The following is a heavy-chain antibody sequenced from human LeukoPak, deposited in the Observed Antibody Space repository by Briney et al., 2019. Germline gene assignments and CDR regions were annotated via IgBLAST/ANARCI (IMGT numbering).Heavy chain of an antibody. CDR1: GFTFSSYG. CDR2: ISYDGSNK. D-gene: IGHD3-10*02. V-gene: IGHV3-30*03. CDR3: ARAFQPSDILLFSNTRRGAPSGMDV. J-gene: IGHJ6*02. Sequence: GGSLRLSCAASGFTFSSYGMHWVRQAPGKGLEWVAVISYDGSNKYYADSVKGRFTISRDNSKNTLYLQMNSLRAEDTAVYYCARAFQPSDILLFSNTRRGAPSGMDVWGQGTTVTVSS.